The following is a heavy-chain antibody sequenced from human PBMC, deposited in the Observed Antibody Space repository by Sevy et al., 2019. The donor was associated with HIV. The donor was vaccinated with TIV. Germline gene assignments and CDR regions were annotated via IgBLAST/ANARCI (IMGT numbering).Heavy chain of an antibody. CDR3: ARELWPGDY. CDR2: IKQDGSQK. Sequence: GGSLRLSCAASGFTFSDYYMGWVRQAPGKGLEWVANIKQDGSQKNHVDSVKGRFTISRDNAKNSLYLQMNRLRVDDTAVYYCARELWPGDYWGQGTLVTVSS. V-gene: IGHV3-7*01. J-gene: IGHJ4*02. CDR1: GFTFSDYY. D-gene: IGHD2-21*01.